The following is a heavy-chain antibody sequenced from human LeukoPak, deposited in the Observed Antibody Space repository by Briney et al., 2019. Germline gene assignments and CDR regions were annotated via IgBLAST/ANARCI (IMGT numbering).Heavy chain of an antibody. V-gene: IGHV1-8*01. Sequence: ASVKVSCKASGYTFTSYDINWVRQATGQGLEWMGWMNPNSGNTGYAQKFQGRVTMTRGTSISTAYMELSSLRSEDTAVYYCAKKGTMVRGRNWFDPWGQGTLVTVSS. CDR1: GYTFTSYD. CDR3: AKKGTMVRGRNWFDP. D-gene: IGHD3-10*01. CDR2: MNPNSGNT. J-gene: IGHJ5*02.